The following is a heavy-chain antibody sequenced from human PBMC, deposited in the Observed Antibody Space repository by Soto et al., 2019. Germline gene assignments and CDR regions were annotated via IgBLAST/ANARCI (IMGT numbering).Heavy chain of an antibody. J-gene: IGHJ6*02. CDR3: AREGPEERVLLWFGEPNYYYYGMDV. D-gene: IGHD3-10*01. CDR2: IWYDGSNK. CDR1: GFTFSSYG. V-gene: IGHV3-33*01. Sequence: QVQLVESGGGVVQPGRSLRLSCAASGFTFSSYGMQWVRQAPGKGLEWVAVIWYDGSNKYYADSVKGRFTISRDNSKNTLYLQMNSLRAEDRAVYYCAREGPEERVLLWFGEPNYYYYGMDVWGQGTTVTVSS.